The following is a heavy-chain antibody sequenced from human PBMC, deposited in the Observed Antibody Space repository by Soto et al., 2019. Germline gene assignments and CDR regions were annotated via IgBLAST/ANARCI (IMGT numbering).Heavy chain of an antibody. J-gene: IGHJ5*02. CDR2: INPNSGGT. V-gene: IGHV1-2*04. CDR1: GYTFTGYY. D-gene: IGHD2-2*01. Sequence: ASVKVSCKASGYTFTGYYVHWVRQAPGQGLEWMGWINPNSGGTNYAQKFQGWVTMTRDTSISTAYMELSRLRSDDTAVYYCARGGIVVVPAAINWFDPWAQGTLVTVSS. CDR3: ARGGIVVVPAAINWFDP.